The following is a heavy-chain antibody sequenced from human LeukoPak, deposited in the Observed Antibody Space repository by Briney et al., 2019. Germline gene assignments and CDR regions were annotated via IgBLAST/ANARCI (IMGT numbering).Heavy chain of an antibody. CDR3: VRDISGYYFDY. Sequence: SGGSLRLSCAASGFTFSSYWMSWVRQAPGKGLEWVANIKQDGSEEVYVDSVKGRFTISRDNAKNSLFLQMNTLRAEDTALYYCVRDISGYYFDYWGQGTLVTVSS. CDR2: IKQDGSEE. J-gene: IGHJ4*02. CDR1: GFTFSSYW. D-gene: IGHD3-22*01. V-gene: IGHV3-7*05.